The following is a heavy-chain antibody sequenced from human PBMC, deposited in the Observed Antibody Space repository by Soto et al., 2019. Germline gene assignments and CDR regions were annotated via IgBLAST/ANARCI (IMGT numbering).Heavy chain of an antibody. CDR3: ARVSYDILTGSPHLDY. CDR2: IYYSGST. Sequence: SETLSLTCTVSGGSISSYYWSWIRQPPGKGLEWIGYIYYSGSTNYNPSLKSRVTISVDTSKNQFSLKLSSVTAADTAVYYCARVSYDILTGSPHLDYWGQGTLVTVSS. J-gene: IGHJ4*02. D-gene: IGHD3-9*01. CDR1: GGSISSYY. V-gene: IGHV4-59*01.